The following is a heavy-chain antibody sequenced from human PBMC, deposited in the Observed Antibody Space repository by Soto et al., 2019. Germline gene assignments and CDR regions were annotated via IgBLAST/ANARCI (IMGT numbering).Heavy chain of an antibody. CDR1: GYTFTSYD. CDR2: MNPNSGNT. CDR3: ARIGWFAHYFQH. Sequence: ASVKVSCKASGYTFTSYDINWVRQATGQGLEWMGWMNPNSGNTGYAQKFQGRVTMTRNTSISTAYMELSSLRSEDTAVYYCARIGWFAHYFQHGGQGALVTVSS. J-gene: IGHJ1*01. V-gene: IGHV1-8*01. D-gene: IGHD2-15*01.